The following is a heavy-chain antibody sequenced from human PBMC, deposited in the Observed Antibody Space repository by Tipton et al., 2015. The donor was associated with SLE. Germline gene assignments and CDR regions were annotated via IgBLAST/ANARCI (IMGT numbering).Heavy chain of an antibody. CDR1: GGSISSYY. Sequence: TLSLTCTVSGGSISSYYWSWIRQPPGKGLEWIGYIYYSGSTNYNPSLKSRVTISVDTSKNQFSLELSSVTAADTAVYYCARAVNWGLFDYWGQGTLVTVSS. J-gene: IGHJ4*02. CDR3: ARAVNWGLFDY. CDR2: IYYSGST. V-gene: IGHV4-59*01. D-gene: IGHD7-27*01.